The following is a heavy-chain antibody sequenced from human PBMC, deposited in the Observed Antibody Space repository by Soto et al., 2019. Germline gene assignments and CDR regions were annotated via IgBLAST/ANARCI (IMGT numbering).Heavy chain of an antibody. CDR1: RFTFSSYA. Sequence: GGSLRLSCAASRFTFSSYAMSWVRQAPGKGLEWVSSISGGGGRTNYADSVKGRFTISRDNSKTTLYLQMNSLRAEDTAVYYCAKDRWSYSGSYYEDAFDIWGQGTMVTVSS. V-gene: IGHV3-23*01. D-gene: IGHD1-26*01. CDR2: ISGGGGRT. J-gene: IGHJ3*02. CDR3: AKDRWSYSGSYYEDAFDI.